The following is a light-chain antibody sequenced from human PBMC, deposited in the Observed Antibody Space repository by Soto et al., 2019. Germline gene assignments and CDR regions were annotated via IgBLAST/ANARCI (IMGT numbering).Light chain of an antibody. CDR1: SSDVGSYNL. V-gene: IGLV2-23*01. Sequence: QSVLTQPASVSGSPGQSITISCTGTSSDVGSYNLVSWYQQHPGKAPQLMIYEGSQRTSGVSNRFSGSKSGNTASLTISGLQAEYEADYYCCSYAGSSTLYVFGTGTKVTVL. CDR2: EGS. CDR3: CSYAGSSTLYV. J-gene: IGLJ1*01.